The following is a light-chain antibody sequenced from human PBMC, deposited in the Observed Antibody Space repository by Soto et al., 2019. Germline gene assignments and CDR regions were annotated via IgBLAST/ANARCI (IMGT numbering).Light chain of an antibody. CDR1: QSVSSY. J-gene: IGKJ3*01. CDR2: DAC. CDR3: QQRSNWLIFT. Sequence: EIVLTQSPATLSLSPGERATLSCRASQSVSSYLAWYQQKPGQAPRLLIYDACNRATGIPARFSGSGPGTDFTLTISSLAPEDFAVYYCQQRSNWLIFTFGPGTKVDIK. V-gene: IGKV3-11*01.